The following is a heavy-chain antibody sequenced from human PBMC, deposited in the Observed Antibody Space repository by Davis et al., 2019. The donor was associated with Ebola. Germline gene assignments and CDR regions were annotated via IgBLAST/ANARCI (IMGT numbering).Heavy chain of an antibody. V-gene: IGHV5-51*01. CDR3: ASQGHRRNYLIHDY. Sequence: GESLKISCTASGYSFETYWIGWVRQLPGKGLEWMGNFHPGTSDLKYSPSFQGQIIISVDRSIRTAYLEWRSLQSSDTAIYYCASQGHRRNYLIHDYWGQGTPVTVTS. CDR2: FHPGTSDL. CDR1: GYSFETYW. J-gene: IGHJ4*02. D-gene: IGHD3-10*01.